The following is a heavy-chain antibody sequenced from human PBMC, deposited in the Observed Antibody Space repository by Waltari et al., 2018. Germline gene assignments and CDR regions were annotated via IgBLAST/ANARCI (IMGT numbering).Heavy chain of an antibody. CDR1: GLRFHNVG. CDR2: LSHDGYIK. V-gene: IGHV3-30*18. D-gene: IGHD3-3*01. Sequence: QEHRAEAGGGVVQPGGCREPSCSVYGLRFHNVGMHWVRQSPGKGLEWVAVLSHDGYIKHYEDSVRGRFTISRDNSKNTVYLRMSSLRVEDTGVYFCAKGDFGVVSMNGMDVWGPGTTVIVSS. CDR3: AKGDFGVVSMNGMDV. J-gene: IGHJ6*02.